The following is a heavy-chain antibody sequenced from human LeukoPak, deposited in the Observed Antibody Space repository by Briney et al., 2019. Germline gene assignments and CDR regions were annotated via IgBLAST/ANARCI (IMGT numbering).Heavy chain of an antibody. CDR2: ISSSSSYI. D-gene: IGHD3-22*01. V-gene: IGHV3-21*01. CDR3: AVSPRSGYYGDY. Sequence: GGSLRLSCAASGFTFSSYSMDWVRQAPGKGLEWVSSISSSSSYIYYADSVKGRFTISRDNAKNSLYLQMNSLRAEDTAVYYCAVSPRSGYYGDYWGQGTLVTVSS. CDR1: GFTFSSYS. J-gene: IGHJ4*02.